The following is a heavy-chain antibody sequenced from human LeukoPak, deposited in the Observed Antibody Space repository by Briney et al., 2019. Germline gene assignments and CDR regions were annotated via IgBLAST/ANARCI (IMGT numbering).Heavy chain of an antibody. J-gene: IGHJ4*02. Sequence: GGSLRLSCAASGFTFSNYVMSWVRQAPGKGLEWVSVIYSGGSTYYADSVKGRFTISRDNSKNTLSLQMNSLRAEDTAVYYCARVYRAVAGSGYYFDYWGQGTLVTVSS. D-gene: IGHD6-19*01. CDR3: ARVYRAVAGSGYYFDY. CDR1: GFTFSNYV. V-gene: IGHV3-53*01. CDR2: IYSGGST.